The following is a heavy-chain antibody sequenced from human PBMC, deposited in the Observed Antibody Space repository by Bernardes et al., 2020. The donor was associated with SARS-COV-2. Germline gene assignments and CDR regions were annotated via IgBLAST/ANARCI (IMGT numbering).Heavy chain of an antibody. CDR3: ATAPTVVTPGWFDP. J-gene: IGHJ5*02. V-gene: IGHV1-24*01. CDR2: FDPEDGET. D-gene: IGHD4-17*01. Sequence: ASVKVSCMVSGYTLTELSMHWVRQAPGKGLEWMGGFDPEDGETIYAQKFQGRVTMTEDTSTDTAYMELSSLRSEDTAVYYCATAPTVVTPGWFDPWGQGTLVTVSS. CDR1: GYTLTELS.